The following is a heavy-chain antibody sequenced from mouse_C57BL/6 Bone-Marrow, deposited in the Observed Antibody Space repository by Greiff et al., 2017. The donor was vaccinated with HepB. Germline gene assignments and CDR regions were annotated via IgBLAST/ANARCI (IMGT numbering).Heavy chain of an antibody. V-gene: IGHV14-4*01. D-gene: IGHD2-2*01. CDR1: GFNIKDDY. Sequence: VQLQQSGAELVRPGASVKLSCTASGFNIKDDYMHWVKQRPEQGLEWIGWIDPENGDTEYASKFQGKATITADTSSNTAYLQLSSLTSEDTAVYYCTTVWGGYDTWFAYWGQGTLVTVSA. CDR3: TTVWGGYDTWFAY. J-gene: IGHJ3*01. CDR2: IDPENGDT.